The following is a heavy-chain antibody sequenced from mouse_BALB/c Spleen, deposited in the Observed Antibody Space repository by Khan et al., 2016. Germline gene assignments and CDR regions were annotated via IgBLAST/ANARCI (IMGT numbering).Heavy chain of an antibody. D-gene: IGHD4-1*01. CDR1: GFSLNTYGIG. V-gene: IGHV8-11*01. CDR2: IWWNDNN. Sequence: QVTLKESGPGILQPSQTLSLTCSFSGFSLNTYGIGVGWIRQPPGKGLEWLAHIWWNDNNSYNTALKSRLTIYKDTSNNQVFLKIASVDTADTGTYYCARIARWDGAFCGQGTLVTVSA. J-gene: IGHJ3*01. CDR3: ARIARWDGAF.